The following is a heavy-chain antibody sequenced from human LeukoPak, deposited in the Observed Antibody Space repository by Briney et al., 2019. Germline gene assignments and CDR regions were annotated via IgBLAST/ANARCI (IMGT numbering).Heavy chain of an antibody. D-gene: IGHD6-19*01. CDR1: GLTFSNYA. V-gene: IGHV3-23*01. Sequence: GGSLRLSCAASGLTFSNYAMSWVRQAPGKGLEWVSAISGSGGSTYYADSVKGRFTISRDHSKNTLYLQMNSLRAEDTAVYYCAKETAVVGWYHGMDVWGQWTTVTVSS. CDR2: ISGSGGST. J-gene: IGHJ6*02. CDR3: AKETAVVGWYHGMDV.